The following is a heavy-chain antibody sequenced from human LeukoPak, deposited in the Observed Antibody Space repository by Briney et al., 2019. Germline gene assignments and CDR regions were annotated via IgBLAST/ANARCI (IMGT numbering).Heavy chain of an antibody. Sequence: PSETLSLTCTVSGGSINSYYWSWIRQPPGKGLEWIGYIYYTATTNYSPSLKSRVTISLDTSKNQFSLELNSVTAADTAVYYCARTLDSGWTDYWGQGTLVTVSS. D-gene: IGHD6-19*01. CDR1: GGSINSYY. J-gene: IGHJ4*02. CDR2: IYYTATT. V-gene: IGHV4-59*08. CDR3: ARTLDSGWTDY.